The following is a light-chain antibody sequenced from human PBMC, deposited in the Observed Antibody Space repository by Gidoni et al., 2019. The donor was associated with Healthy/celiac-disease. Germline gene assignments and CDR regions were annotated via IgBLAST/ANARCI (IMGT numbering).Light chain of an antibody. Sequence: EIVLTQYPGTLSWSPGERATLSCRASQSVSSSYLAWYQQKPGQAPRLLIYGASSRATGIPDRFSGSGSGTDFTLTISRLEPEDFAVYYCQQYGSSLTWTFGQGTKVEIK. CDR1: QSVSSSY. CDR3: QQYGSSLTWT. V-gene: IGKV3-20*01. J-gene: IGKJ1*01. CDR2: GAS.